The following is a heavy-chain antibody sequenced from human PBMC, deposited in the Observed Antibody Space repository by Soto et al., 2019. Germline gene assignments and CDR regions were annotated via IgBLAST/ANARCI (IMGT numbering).Heavy chain of an antibody. V-gene: IGHV4-31*03. Sequence: QVQLQESGPGLVKPSQTLSLTCTVSGGSISSGGYYWSWIRQHPGKGLEWIGYIYYSGSTYYNPSLKSRVTRSVDTSKNQFSLKLSSVTAADTAVYYCARWWFGELPHFDYWGQGTLVTVSS. CDR2: IYYSGST. D-gene: IGHD3-10*01. CDR1: GGSISSGGYY. J-gene: IGHJ4*02. CDR3: ARWWFGELPHFDY.